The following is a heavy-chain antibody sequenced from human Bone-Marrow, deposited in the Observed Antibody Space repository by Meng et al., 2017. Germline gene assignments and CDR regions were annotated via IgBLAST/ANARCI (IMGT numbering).Heavy chain of an antibody. CDR1: GGSISSIDW. D-gene: IGHD6-19*01. J-gene: IGHJ4*02. Sequence: QVHRQGAGPGLVRPSGTLSLTCVVSGGSISSIDWWSWVRQPPGKGLEWIGEIYHGGDTNYNPSLKSRVTIAIDRSKNQFSLKLSSVTAADTAVYYCASWIYSCGWQWGQGTLVTVSS. CDR2: IYHGGDT. CDR3: ASWIYSCGWQ. V-gene: IGHV4/OR15-8*02.